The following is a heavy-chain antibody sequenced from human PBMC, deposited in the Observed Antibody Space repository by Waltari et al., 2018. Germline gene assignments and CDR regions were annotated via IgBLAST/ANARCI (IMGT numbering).Heavy chain of an antibody. Sequence: QLQLQESGSGLVKPSQTLSLTCAVSGGSISSGGYSWSWIRQPPGKGLAWIGYIYHSGSTYYNPSLKSRVTISVDRSKNQFSLKLSSVTAADTAVYYCARAPTTGVGATTDWFDPWGQGTLVTVSS. CDR1: GGSISSGGYS. J-gene: IGHJ5*02. CDR2: IYHSGST. D-gene: IGHD1-26*01. CDR3: ARAPTTGVGATTDWFDP. V-gene: IGHV4-30-2*01.